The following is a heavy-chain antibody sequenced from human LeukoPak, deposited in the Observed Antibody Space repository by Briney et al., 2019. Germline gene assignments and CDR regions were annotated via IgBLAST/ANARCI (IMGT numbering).Heavy chain of an antibody. CDR3: ARYESVVVTEPKYRPRDAFDI. CDR1: SGSISTSNYY. CDR2: IFYSGST. Sequence: PSETLSLTCTVSSGSISTSNYYWGWVRQPPGKALEWIGNIFYSGSTYYSPSLKSRVTISVDTSKSQFSLKLSSVTAADTAVYYCARYESVVVTEPKYRPRDAFDIWGQGTMVTVSS. D-gene: IGHD2-21*02. V-gene: IGHV4-39*07. J-gene: IGHJ3*02.